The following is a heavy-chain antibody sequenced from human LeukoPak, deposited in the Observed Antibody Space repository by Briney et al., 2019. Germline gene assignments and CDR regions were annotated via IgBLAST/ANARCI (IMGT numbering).Heavy chain of an antibody. CDR3: ARASIAAAGPFDY. CDR1: GGSISSGGYY. J-gene: IGHJ4*02. Sequence: SQTLSLTCTVSGGSISSGGYYWSWIRQHPGKGLEWIGYIYYSGSTYYNPSLKSRVTISVDPSKNQFSLKLSSVTAADTAVYYCARASIAAAGPFDYWGQGTLVTVSS. V-gene: IGHV4-31*03. D-gene: IGHD6-13*01. CDR2: IYYSGST.